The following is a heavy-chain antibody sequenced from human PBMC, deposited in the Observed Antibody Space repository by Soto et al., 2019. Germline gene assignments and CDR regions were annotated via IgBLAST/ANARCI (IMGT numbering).Heavy chain of an antibody. V-gene: IGHV3-15*07. CDR1: GFTFSNAW. Sequence: PGGSLRLSCAASGFTFSNAWMNWVRQAPGKGLEWVGRIKSKTDGGTTDYAAPVKGRFTISRDDSKNTLYLQMNSLKTEDTAVYYCTTVPTQAETRIAVAGDSNFDYWGQGTLVTVSS. D-gene: IGHD6-19*01. J-gene: IGHJ4*02. CDR3: TTVPTQAETRIAVAGDSNFDY. CDR2: IKSKTDGGTT.